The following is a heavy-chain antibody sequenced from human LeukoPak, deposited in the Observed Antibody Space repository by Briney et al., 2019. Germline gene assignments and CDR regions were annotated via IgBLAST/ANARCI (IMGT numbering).Heavy chain of an antibody. D-gene: IGHD6-13*01. CDR3: ARHAAGGTVVFDY. CDR2: VHYSGPT. Sequence: SEALSLTCTVSGVSLIANAYYWAWVRQPPGKGLEWIGSVHYSGPTVYSASLKSRVTVSADTSTNQFSLRLSSVTAADTAVYYCARHAAGGTVVFDYWGQGALVIVSS. J-gene: IGHJ4*02. CDR1: GVSLIANAYY. V-gene: IGHV4-39*01.